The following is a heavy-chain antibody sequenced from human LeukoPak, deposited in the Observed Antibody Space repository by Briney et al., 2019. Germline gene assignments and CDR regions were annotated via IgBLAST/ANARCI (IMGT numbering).Heavy chain of an antibody. Sequence: ASVKVSCKASGYTFTSYGISWVRQAPGQGLEWMGWISAYNGNTNYAQKLQGRVTMTTDTSTSTAYMELRSLRSDDTALYYCARAVRPFDSSGYYTDYYYYMDVWGEGTTVTVSS. CDR1: GYTFTSYG. CDR3: ARAVRPFDSSGYYTDYYYYMDV. D-gene: IGHD3-22*01. CDR2: ISAYNGNT. V-gene: IGHV1-18*01. J-gene: IGHJ6*03.